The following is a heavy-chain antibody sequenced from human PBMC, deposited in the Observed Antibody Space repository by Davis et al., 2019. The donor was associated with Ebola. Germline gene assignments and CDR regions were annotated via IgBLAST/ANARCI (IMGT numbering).Heavy chain of an antibody. D-gene: IGHD2-15*01. CDR2: ISAYNGNT. J-gene: IGHJ6*04. Sequence: AASVKVSCKASGYTFTSYGISWVRQAPGQGLEWMGWISAYNGNTNYAQKLQGRVTMTTDTSTSTAYMELRSLRSDDTAVYYCARDQIVVVAASYYYYGMDVWGKGTTVTVSS. CDR1: GYTFTSYG. V-gene: IGHV1-18*04. CDR3: ARDQIVVVAASYYYYGMDV.